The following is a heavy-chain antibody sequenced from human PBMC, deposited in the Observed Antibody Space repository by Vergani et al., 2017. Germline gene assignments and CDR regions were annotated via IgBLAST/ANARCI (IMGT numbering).Heavy chain of an antibody. J-gene: IGHJ4*02. CDR1: GFTFSSYA. CDR3: ARTGSGWYDFDY. D-gene: IGHD6-19*01. V-gene: IGHV3-30-3*01. CDR2: ISYDGSNK. Sequence: QVQLVESGGGVVQPGRSLRLSCAASGFTFSSYAMHWVRQAPGKGLEWVAVISYDGSNKYYADSVKGRFTISRDNSKNTLYLQMNSLRAEDTAVYYCARTGSGWYDFDYWGQGTLVTVSS.